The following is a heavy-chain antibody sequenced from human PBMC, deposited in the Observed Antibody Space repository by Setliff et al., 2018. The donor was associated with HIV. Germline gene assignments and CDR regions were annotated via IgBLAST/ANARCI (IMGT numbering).Heavy chain of an antibody. D-gene: IGHD3-22*01. CDR1: GGSIISGDHY. J-gene: IGHJ4*02. V-gene: IGHV4-30-4*08. CDR3: ARVGWDYYDSSGVGEFDY. CDR2: IYFSGRT. Sequence: PSETLSLTCTVSGGSIISGDHYWSWIRQPPGKGLEWIDYIYFSGRTNNNPSLKSRVTISVHTSKNQFSLKLSSVTAADTAVYYCARVGWDYYDSSGVGEFDYWGQGTLVTVSS.